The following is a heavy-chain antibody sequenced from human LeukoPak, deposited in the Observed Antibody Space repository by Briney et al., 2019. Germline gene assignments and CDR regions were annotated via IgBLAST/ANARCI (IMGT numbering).Heavy chain of an antibody. D-gene: IGHD5-24*01. Sequence: SETLSLACSVSGGSISSSSSYWGWIRQPPGKGLEWIGSIYYSGSSFDNPALKSRVTISVDTSKNQFSLKLSSVTAADTAVYYCARHRSGWLQSSFDYWGQGTLVTVSS. CDR1: GGSISSSSSY. J-gene: IGHJ4*02. CDR2: IYYSGSS. V-gene: IGHV4-39*01. CDR3: ARHRSGWLQSSFDY.